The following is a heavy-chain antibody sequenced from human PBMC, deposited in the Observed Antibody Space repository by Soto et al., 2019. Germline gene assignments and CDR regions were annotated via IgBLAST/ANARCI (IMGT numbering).Heavy chain of an antibody. CDR3: ASMHSYGSALASLYYYHGMDV. CDR1: GFTFSSYG. V-gene: IGHV3-30*03. D-gene: IGHD5-18*01. J-gene: IGHJ6*02. Sequence: QVQLVESGGGVVQPGRSLRLSCAASGFTFSSYGMHWVRQAPGKGLEWVAVISYDGSNKYYADSVKGRFTISRDNSKNTLYLQMNSLRAEYTAVYYCASMHSYGSALASLYYYHGMDVWGQGTTVTVSS. CDR2: ISYDGSNK.